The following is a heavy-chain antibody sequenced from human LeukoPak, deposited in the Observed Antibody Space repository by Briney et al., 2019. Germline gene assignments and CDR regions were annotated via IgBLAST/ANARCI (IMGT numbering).Heavy chain of an antibody. Sequence: GGSLRLSCAASGFTFNKYAMSWVRQAPGKGLEWVSIISGSGDGTYSADSVKGRFTISRDNSKNTLYLQMNSLRAEDTAVYYCASCSGGSCYFDYWGQGTLVTVSS. CDR1: GFTFNKYA. CDR3: ASCSGGSCYFDY. CDR2: ISGSGDGT. D-gene: IGHD2-15*01. V-gene: IGHV3-23*01. J-gene: IGHJ4*02.